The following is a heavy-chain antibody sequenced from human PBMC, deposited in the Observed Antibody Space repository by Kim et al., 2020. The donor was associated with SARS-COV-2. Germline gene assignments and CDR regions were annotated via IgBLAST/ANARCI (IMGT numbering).Heavy chain of an antibody. CDR3: ARRYRWLVYYYYGMDV. CDR2: IYYSGST. J-gene: IGHJ6*02. V-gene: IGHV4-39*01. Sequence: SETLSLICTVSGGSISSSSYYWGWIRQPPGKGLEWIGSIYYSGSTYYNPSLKSRVTISVDTSKNQFSLKLSSVTDADTAVYYCARRYRWLVYYYYGMDVWGQGTTVTVSS. CDR1: GGSISSSSYY. D-gene: IGHD6-19*01.